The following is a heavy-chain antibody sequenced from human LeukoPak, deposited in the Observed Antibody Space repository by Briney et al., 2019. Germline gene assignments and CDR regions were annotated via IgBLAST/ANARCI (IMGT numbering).Heavy chain of an antibody. V-gene: IGHV3-23*01. D-gene: IGHD1-26*01. Sequence: GGSLRLSCAGSGFTFSIYDMSWVRQSPGMGLEWVSSISGSGISTYYADSVKGRFTISRDSSKNTLYLQMSSLRAEDTAVYYCAKAVSENSYDASDIWGQGTMVTVSS. J-gene: IGHJ3*02. CDR1: GFTFSIYD. CDR3: AKAVSENSYDASDI. CDR2: ISGSGIST.